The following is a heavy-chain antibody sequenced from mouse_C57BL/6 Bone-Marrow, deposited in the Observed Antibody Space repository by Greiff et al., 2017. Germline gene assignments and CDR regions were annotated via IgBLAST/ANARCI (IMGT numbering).Heavy chain of an antibody. Sequence: VQLQQSGAELVRPGASVKLSCTASGFNIKDDYMHWVKQRPEQGLEWIGWIDPENGDTEYASKFQGKATITADTSSNTAYLQLSSLTSEDTAVYYCTTGNFDYWGQGTTLTVPS. CDR2: IDPENGDT. CDR1: GFNIKDDY. V-gene: IGHV14-4*01. CDR3: TTGNFDY. J-gene: IGHJ2*01.